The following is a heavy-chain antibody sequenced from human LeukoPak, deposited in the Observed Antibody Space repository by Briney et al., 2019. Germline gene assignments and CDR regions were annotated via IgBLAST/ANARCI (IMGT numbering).Heavy chain of an antibody. CDR1: GFTFSSYA. J-gene: IGHJ4*02. Sequence: PGGSLRLSCAASGFTFSSYAMSWVRQAPGKGLKWVSAISGSGGSTYYADSVKGRFTISRDNSKNTLYLQMNSLRAEDTAVYYCAKDIFSSYDSSGYILFDYWGQGTLVTVSS. D-gene: IGHD3-22*01. CDR2: ISGSGGST. V-gene: IGHV3-23*01. CDR3: AKDIFSSYDSSGYILFDY.